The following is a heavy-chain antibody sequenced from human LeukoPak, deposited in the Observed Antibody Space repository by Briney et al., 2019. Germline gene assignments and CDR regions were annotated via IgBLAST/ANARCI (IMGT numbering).Heavy chain of an antibody. D-gene: IGHD3-3*02. CDR1: GGVISTYY. CDR2: IYYSGST. V-gene: IGHV4-59*01. J-gene: IGHJ4*02. Sequence: SETLSLTCTVSGGVISTYYWNWIRQPPGKGLEWIGYIYYSGSTNYNPSLKSRVTISVDTSKNQFSLNLTSVTAADTAVYYCARGGIRQTFDNWGQGTLVTVSS. CDR3: ARGGIRQTFDN.